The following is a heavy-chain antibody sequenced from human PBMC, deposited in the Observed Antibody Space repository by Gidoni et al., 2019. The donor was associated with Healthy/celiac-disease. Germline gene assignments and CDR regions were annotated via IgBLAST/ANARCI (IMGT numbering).Heavy chain of an antibody. V-gene: IGHV1-69*01. CDR2: IIPSFGTA. CDR3: AREYSGRRTFDY. D-gene: IGHD1-26*01. J-gene: IGHJ4*02. Sequence: QVQLVQSGAEVKNPWSSVHVSCKASGGTFSSYAISWVRQAPGQGLEWMGGIIPSFGTANYAQKCQGRVTITADESTSTADRELSSLGSEDTAVYYWAREYSGRRTFDYWGQGTLVTVSS. CDR1: GGTFSSYA.